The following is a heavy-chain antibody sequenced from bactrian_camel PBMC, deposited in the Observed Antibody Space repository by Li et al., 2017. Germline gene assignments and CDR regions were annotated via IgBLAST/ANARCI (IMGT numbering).Heavy chain of an antibody. D-gene: IGHD1*01. V-gene: IGHV3S67*01. J-gene: IGHJ4*01. CDR2: VDSDGTT. CDR3: AAAAYLYGIGSESQGGERIDWHY. CDR1: RFASTYCRYC. Sequence: DVQLVESGGASVQTGGSLRLSCSASRFASTYCRYCQAWFGPAPGKEREGGAAVDSDGTTMYAESAEGRVTSPRVNAKNLYLQMNRLEPEDTAMYFCAAAAYLYGIGSESQGGERIDWHYWGQGTQVTVS.